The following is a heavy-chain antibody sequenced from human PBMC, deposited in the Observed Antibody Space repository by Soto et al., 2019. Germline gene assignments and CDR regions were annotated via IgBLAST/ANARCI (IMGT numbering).Heavy chain of an antibody. J-gene: IGHJ5*02. CDR3: ARDEGYNWNDGGWFDP. V-gene: IGHV1-18*01. CDR2: ISGYNGNT. Sequence: QVQLVQSGAEVKKPGASVKVSCKSSGYTFTSYGISWVRQAPGQGLEWMGWISGYNGNTNYAQKLQGRVTMTTDTFTSTVYMELRSLRSDDTAVYYCARDEGYNWNDGGWFDPLGQGTLVTVSS. D-gene: IGHD1-1*01. CDR1: GYTFTSYG.